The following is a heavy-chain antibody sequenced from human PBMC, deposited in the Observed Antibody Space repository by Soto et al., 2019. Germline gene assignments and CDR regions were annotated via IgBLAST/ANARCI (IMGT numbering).Heavy chain of an antibody. V-gene: IGHV1-18*01. CDR1: GYTFIDYD. D-gene: IGHD4-4*01. CDR2: ISAYNGNT. CDR3: ERTEFGVATLTH. Sequence: QVQLVQSGAEAKKPGASVKVSCKASGYTFIDYDINWVRQAPGQGLEWMGWISAYNGNTHYSQKFQGRATMTTDTTTSKAYLELRSLASADAAVYYCERTEFGVATLTHWGQGTLLTVSS. J-gene: IGHJ4*02.